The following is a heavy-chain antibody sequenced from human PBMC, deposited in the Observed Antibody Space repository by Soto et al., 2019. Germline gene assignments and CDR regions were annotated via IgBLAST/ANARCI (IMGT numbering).Heavy chain of an antibody. D-gene: IGHD3-22*01. CDR1: GFTFSTYW. J-gene: IGHJ6*02. V-gene: IGHV3-74*01. Sequence: VQLVESGGGLVQPGGSLRLSCAGTGFTFSTYWMHWVRQVPGKGLEWVSRVETDGTNTGYADSVKGRFTISRDNAKNTLYLEMNNLRADDTAVYYCARGGVIVVGLDVWGQGTTVTVSS. CDR2: VETDGTNT. CDR3: ARGGVIVVGLDV.